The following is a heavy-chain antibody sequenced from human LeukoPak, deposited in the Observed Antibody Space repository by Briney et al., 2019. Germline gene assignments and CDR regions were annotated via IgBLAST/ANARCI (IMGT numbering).Heavy chain of an antibody. V-gene: IGHV4-34*01. D-gene: IGHD3-10*01. J-gene: IGHJ5*02. CDR1: GGSLSGYY. CDR2: INHSGST. Sequence: SETLSLTCAVYGGSLSGYYWSWIRQPPGKGLEWIGEINHSGSTNYNPSLKSRVTISVDTSKNQFSLKLSSVTAADTAVYYCARRTSYYGSGKGRPFDPWGQGTLVTVSS. CDR3: ARRTSYYGSGKGRPFDP.